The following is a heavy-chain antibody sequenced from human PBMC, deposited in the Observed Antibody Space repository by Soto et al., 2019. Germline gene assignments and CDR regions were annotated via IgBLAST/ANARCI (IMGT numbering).Heavy chain of an antibody. V-gene: IGHV4-34*01. Sequence: PSETLSLTCAVYGGSFSGYYWSWIRQPPGKGLEWIGEINHSGSTNYNPSLKSRVTISVDTSKNSLYLQMNSLRAEDTAVYYCATESPVFDYYYGMDVWGQGTTVTVSS. CDR3: ATESPVFDYYYGMDV. D-gene: IGHD2-8*01. CDR2: INHSGST. J-gene: IGHJ6*02. CDR1: GGSFSGYY.